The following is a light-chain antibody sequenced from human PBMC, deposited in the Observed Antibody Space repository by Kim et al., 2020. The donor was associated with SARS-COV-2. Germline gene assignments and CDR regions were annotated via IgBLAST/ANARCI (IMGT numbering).Light chain of an antibody. CDR2: GEN. CDR1: SLRMSY. Sequence: SSELTQDPAVSVALGQTVTITCQGDSLRMSYASWYQQKPGQAPVLVFYGENSRPSGIPDRFFGSSSRDTASLTITGAQAEDESDYYCNSWDLISDQVLFGGGTQLTVL. CDR3: NSWDLISDQVL. V-gene: IGLV3-19*01. J-gene: IGLJ2*01.